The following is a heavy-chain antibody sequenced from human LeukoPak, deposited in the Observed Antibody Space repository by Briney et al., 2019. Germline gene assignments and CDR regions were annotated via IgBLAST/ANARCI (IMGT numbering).Heavy chain of an antibody. CDR3: ARPYYDSSGYYYEEGDAFDI. CDR2: INPSGGST. Sequence: ASVKVSCKASGYTFTGYYMHWVRQAPGQGLEWMGIINPSGGSTSYAQKFQGRVTMTRDTSTSTVYMELSSLRSEDTAVYYCARPYYDSSGYYYEEGDAFDIWGQGTMVTVSS. V-gene: IGHV1-46*01. CDR1: GYTFTGYY. J-gene: IGHJ3*02. D-gene: IGHD3-22*01.